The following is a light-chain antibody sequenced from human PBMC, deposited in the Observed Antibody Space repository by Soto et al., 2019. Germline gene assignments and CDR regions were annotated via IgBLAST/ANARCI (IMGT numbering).Light chain of an antibody. V-gene: IGKV1-33*01. J-gene: IGKJ1*01. CDR3: QQYDNFPV. CDR2: DAS. Sequence: DIQMTQSPSSLSASVGDRVTITCQASQDISKFLNWYQHKAGEAPKLLIYDASNLKRGVPSRFSGSGSGTEFTLTIDSLLPEDIATYYCQQYDNFPVFGPGTKVEVK. CDR1: QDISKF.